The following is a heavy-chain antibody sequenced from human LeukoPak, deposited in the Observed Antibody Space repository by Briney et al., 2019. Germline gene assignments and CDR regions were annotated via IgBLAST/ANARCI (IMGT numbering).Heavy chain of an antibody. V-gene: IGHV3-30*18. CDR2: ISYDGSNQ. CDR3: AKPFTTSPPGPQGDWHFDL. Sequence: GGSLRLSCAVSGFTFSSYGMHWVRQAPGKGLEWMAVISYDGSNQYYADSVKGRFTISRDNSKNTLYVQMNSLGADDTAVYYCAKPFTTSPPGPQGDWHFDLWGRGTLVTVSS. CDR1: GFTFSSYG. D-gene: IGHD3-22*01. J-gene: IGHJ2*01.